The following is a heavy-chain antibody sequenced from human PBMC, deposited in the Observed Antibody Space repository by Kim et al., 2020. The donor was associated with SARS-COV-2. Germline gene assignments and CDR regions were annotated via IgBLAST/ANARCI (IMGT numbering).Heavy chain of an antibody. D-gene: IGHD2-21*02. Sequence: SETLSLTCAVYGGSFSGYYWSWIRQPPGKGLEWIGEINHSGSTNYNPSLKSRVTISVDTSKNQFSLKLSSVTAADTAVYYCARGGDLGVYYFDYWGQGTL. CDR3: ARGGDLGVYYFDY. CDR2: INHSGST. J-gene: IGHJ4*02. CDR1: GGSFSGYY. V-gene: IGHV4-34*01.